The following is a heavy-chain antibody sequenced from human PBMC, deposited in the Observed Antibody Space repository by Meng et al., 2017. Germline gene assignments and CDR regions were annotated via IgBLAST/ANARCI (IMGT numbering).Heavy chain of an antibody. CDR2: ITYDGSNK. CDR1: GFTFSSYA. D-gene: IGHD3-22*01. CDR3: ARENGEDYYDSSGSPEHGMDV. J-gene: IGHJ6*02. Sequence: GGSLRLSCAASGFTFSSYATHWVRQAPGKGLEWVAVITYDGSNKYYADSVKGRFTISRDNSKNTLYLQMNSLRAEDTAVYYCARENGEDYYDSSGSPEHGMDVWGQGTTVTVSS. V-gene: IGHV3-30*01.